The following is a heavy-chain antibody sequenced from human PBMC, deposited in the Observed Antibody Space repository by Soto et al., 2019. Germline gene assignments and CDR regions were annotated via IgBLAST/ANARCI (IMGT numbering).Heavy chain of an antibody. J-gene: IGHJ4*02. Sequence: SETLSLTCAVYGGSFSGYYWSWIRQPPGKGLEWIGEINHSGSTNYNPSLKSRVTISVDTSKNQFSLKLSSVTAADTAVYYCARGRTSQQLVHSGSGFDYWGQGTLVTVSS. CDR1: GGSFSGYY. CDR3: ARGRTSQQLVHSGSGFDY. V-gene: IGHV4-34*01. D-gene: IGHD6-13*01. CDR2: INHSGST.